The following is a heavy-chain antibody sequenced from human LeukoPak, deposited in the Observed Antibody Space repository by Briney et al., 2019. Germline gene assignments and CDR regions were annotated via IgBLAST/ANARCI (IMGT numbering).Heavy chain of an antibody. Sequence: SETLSLTCTVSGDSISTYYWTWIRQPPGKGLECIWYISDSGSTNYNPSLKSRVTISLDTSKNQFPLKLISLTAADTAAYYCARVEYGDYGWFDPWGQGTLVTVSS. D-gene: IGHD4-17*01. CDR2: ISDSGST. J-gene: IGHJ5*02. CDR1: GDSISTYY. CDR3: ARVEYGDYGWFDP. V-gene: IGHV4-59*01.